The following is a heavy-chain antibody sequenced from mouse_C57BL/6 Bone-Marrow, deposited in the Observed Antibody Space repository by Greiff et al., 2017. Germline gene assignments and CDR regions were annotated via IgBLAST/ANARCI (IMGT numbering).Heavy chain of an antibody. Sequence: QVQLQQPGAELVKPGASVKLSCKASGYTFTSYWMHWVKQRPGQGLEWIGMIHPNSGSTTYNAKFKSKATLTVDKSSSTAYMQLSSLTSADSAVYYCARRGYYYCSSYDAMGCWGQGASVTVSS. CDR1: GYTFTSYW. D-gene: IGHD1-1*01. J-gene: IGHJ4*01. CDR3: ARRGYYYCSSYDAMGC. V-gene: IGHV1-64*01. CDR2: IHPNSGST.